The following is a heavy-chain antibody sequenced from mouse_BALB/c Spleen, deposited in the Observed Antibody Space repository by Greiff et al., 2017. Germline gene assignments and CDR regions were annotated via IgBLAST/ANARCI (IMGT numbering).Heavy chain of an antibody. Sequence: VQLQQSGAELVKPGASVKLSCTASGFNITDTYMHWVKQRPEQGLEWIGRIDPANGNTKYDPKFQGKATITADTSSNTAYLQLSSLTSEDTAVYYCAPYGSSYWFDYWGQGTLVTVSA. CDR1: GFNITDTY. V-gene: IGHV14-3*02. CDR2: IDPANGNT. CDR3: APYGSSYWFDY. D-gene: IGHD1-1*01. J-gene: IGHJ3*01.